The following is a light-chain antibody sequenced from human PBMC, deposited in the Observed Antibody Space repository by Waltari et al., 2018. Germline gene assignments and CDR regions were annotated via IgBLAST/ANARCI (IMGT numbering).Light chain of an antibody. V-gene: IGKV3-15*01. J-gene: IGKJ4*01. CDR3: QQYNSWPPLT. CDR1: ESISSN. Sequence: ETVMTQSPATLSVSPGERATLSCRASESISSNLAWYQQKPGQAPRLLIYGASTRATGIPARFSGSASGTEFTLTINSLQSEDIAVYYCQQYNSWPPLTFGGGTKVEIK. CDR2: GAS.